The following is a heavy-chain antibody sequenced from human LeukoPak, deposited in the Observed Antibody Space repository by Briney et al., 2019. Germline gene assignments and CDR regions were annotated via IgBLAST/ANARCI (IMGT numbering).Heavy chain of an antibody. CDR3: ARYCSSTSCHAGSFDP. V-gene: IGHV4-34*01. CDR1: GGSFSGYY. CDR2: INHSGST. J-gene: IGHJ5*02. D-gene: IGHD2-2*01. Sequence: SETLSLTCAVYGGSFSGYYWSWIRQPPGKGLEWIGEINHSGSTNYNPSLKSRVTISVDTSKNQFSLKLSSVTAADTAVYYCARYCSSTSCHAGSFDPWGQGTLVTVSS.